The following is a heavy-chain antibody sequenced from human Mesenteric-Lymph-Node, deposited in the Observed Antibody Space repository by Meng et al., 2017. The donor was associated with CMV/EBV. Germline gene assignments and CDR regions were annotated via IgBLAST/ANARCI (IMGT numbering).Heavy chain of an antibody. CDR3: ARDYYGYSNY. D-gene: IGHD3-22*01. CDR1: GLTFNSYE. V-gene: IGHV3-48*03. Sequence: GESLKISCAASGLTFNSYEMNWVRQAPGKGLEWVSYISSSGSTIYYADSVKGRFTISRDNAKNSLYLQMNSLRAEDTAVYYCARDYYGYSNYWGQGTLVTVSS. CDR2: ISSSGSTI. J-gene: IGHJ4*02.